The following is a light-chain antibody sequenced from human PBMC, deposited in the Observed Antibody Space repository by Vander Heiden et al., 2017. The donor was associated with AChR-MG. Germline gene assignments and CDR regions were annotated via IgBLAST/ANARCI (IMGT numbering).Light chain of an antibody. CDR2: GDS. J-gene: IGLJ2*01. CDR1: SSNIGAGYD. Sequence: QSVLTQPPSVSGAPGQRVNISRTGSSSNIGAGYDVHWYQQPPGTPPILLIYGDSNRPSGVPDRFSGSKSGTSASLAITGLQAEDEAYYYCQSYDSSLSVVFGGGTKLTVL. CDR3: QSYDSSLSVV. V-gene: IGLV1-40*01.